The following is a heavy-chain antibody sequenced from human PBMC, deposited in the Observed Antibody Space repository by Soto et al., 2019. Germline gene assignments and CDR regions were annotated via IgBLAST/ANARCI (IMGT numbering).Heavy chain of an antibody. J-gene: IGHJ6*02. V-gene: IGHV3-33*01. Sequence: PGGSLRLSCAASGFTFSSYGMHWVRQAPGKGLEWVAVIWYDGSNKYYADSVKGRFTISRDNSKNTLYLQMNSLRAEDTAVYYCAREETEYSSSPDDYYYYYYGMDVWGQGTTVTVSS. CDR3: AREETEYSSSPDDYYYYYYGMDV. D-gene: IGHD6-13*01. CDR1: GFTFSSYG. CDR2: IWYDGSNK.